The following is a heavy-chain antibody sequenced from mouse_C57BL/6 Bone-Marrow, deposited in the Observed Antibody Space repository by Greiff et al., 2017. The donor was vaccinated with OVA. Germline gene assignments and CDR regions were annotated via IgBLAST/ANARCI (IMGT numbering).Heavy chain of an antibody. J-gene: IGHJ3*01. D-gene: IGHD1-2*01. CDR2: INYDGSST. CDR1: GFTFSDYY. V-gene: IGHV5-16*01. Sequence: EVKVEESAGGLVQPGSSMKLSCTASGFTFSDYYMAWVRQVPEKGLEWVANINYDGSSTYYLDSLKSRFIISRDNAKNILYLQMSSLKSEDTATYYCAREDYGLFAYWGQGTLVTVSA. CDR3: AREDYGLFAY.